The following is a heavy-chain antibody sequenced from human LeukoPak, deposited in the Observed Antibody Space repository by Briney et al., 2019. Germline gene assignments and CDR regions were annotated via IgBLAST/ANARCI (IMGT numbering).Heavy chain of an antibody. V-gene: IGHV3-30*04. J-gene: IGHJ4*02. D-gene: IGHD2-2*02. Sequence: GGSLRLSCAASGFTFSNYAMHWVRQAPGKGLEWVAVIPYDGSNKYYADSVKGRFTISRDNSKTTLYLQMNSLRVEDTAVYYCARDQLDIVVVPAAIPVGYWGQGTLVTVSS. CDR3: ARDQLDIVVVPAAIPVGY. CDR2: IPYDGSNK. CDR1: GFTFSNYA.